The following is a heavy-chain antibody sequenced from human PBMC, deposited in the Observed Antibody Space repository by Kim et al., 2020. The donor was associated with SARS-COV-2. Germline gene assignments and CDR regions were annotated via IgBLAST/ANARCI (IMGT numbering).Heavy chain of an antibody. D-gene: IGHD3-10*01. CDR2: ITLSSTHI. CDR1: GFTFNTYT. Sequence: GGSLRLSCAASGFTFNTYTMDWVRQAPGKGLEWVSSITLSSTHIYYADSVKGRFTISRDNARNSVYLQMNSLRVDDTAVYYCARGWFGQVGDYWGQGTRVTVSS. CDR3: ARGWFGQVGDY. V-gene: IGHV3-21*01. J-gene: IGHJ4*02.